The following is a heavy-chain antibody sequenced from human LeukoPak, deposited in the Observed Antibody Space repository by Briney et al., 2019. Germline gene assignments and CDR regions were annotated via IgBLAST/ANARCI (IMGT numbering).Heavy chain of an antibody. CDR1: GFTFSSYA. Sequence: GGSLRLSCAASGFTFSSYAMSWVRQAPGKGLEWVSAISGSGGSTYYADSVKGRFTISRDNSKNTLYLQVNSLRAEGTAVYYCAKDRSLYGDPDYWGQGTLVTVSS. D-gene: IGHD4-17*01. J-gene: IGHJ4*02. CDR3: AKDRSLYGDPDY. CDR2: ISGSGGST. V-gene: IGHV3-23*01.